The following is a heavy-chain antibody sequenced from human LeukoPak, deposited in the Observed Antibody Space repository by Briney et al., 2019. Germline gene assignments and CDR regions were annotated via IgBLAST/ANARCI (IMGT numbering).Heavy chain of an antibody. D-gene: IGHD6-19*01. Sequence: SETLSLTCAVYGGSFSGYYWSWIRQPPGKGLEWIGEINHSASTNYNPSLKSRVTISVDTSKNQFSLKLSSVTAADTAVYYCARGLYSSGWYYFDYWGQGTLVTVSS. CDR2: INHSAST. CDR1: GGSFSGYY. CDR3: ARGLYSSGWYYFDY. J-gene: IGHJ4*02. V-gene: IGHV4-34*01.